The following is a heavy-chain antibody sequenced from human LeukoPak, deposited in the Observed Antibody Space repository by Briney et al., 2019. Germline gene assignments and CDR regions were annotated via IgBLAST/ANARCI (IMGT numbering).Heavy chain of an antibody. CDR3: ARAVGPSDY. D-gene: IGHD1-26*01. Sequence: PGGSLRLSCAASGFTFSSYGMHWVRQAPGKGLEWVAVISYDGSNKYYADSVKGRFTISRDNSKNTLYLQMNSLRAEDTAVYYCARAVGPSDYWGQGTLVTVSS. V-gene: IGHV3-30*03. J-gene: IGHJ4*02. CDR1: GFTFSSYG. CDR2: ISYDGSNK.